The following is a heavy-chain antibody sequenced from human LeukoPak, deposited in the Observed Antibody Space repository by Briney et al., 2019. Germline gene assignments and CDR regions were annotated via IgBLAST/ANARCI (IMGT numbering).Heavy chain of an antibody. CDR3: ATHLFGAMIGAFDI. CDR1: GASITSSNYY. Sequence: SETLSLTCTVSGASITSSNYYWLWLRQPPGKGLEWIGSIYYTGITYYNLSLKSRVTISVDTSKYQCSLRLSSVTAADTAVYYCATHLFGAMIGAFDIWGQGTMVTVSS. V-gene: IGHV4-39*07. D-gene: IGHD3-10*01. J-gene: IGHJ3*02. CDR2: IYYTGIT.